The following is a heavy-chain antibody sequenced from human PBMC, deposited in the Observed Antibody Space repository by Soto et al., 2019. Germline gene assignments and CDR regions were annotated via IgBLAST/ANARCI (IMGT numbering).Heavy chain of an antibody. CDR3: VTDKVPTTFHI. CDR1: GGSISSNY. D-gene: IGHD1-1*01. V-gene: IGHV4-59*08. J-gene: IGHJ3*02. Sequence: QVQLQESGPGLVKPSETLSLTCTVSGGSISSNYWSWIRQPPGAGLEWIGYTSYSGATNYNPYLTSRAIITLHTSKTDFSLTLTSVTAPDTAVYYCVTDKVPTTFHIWGQGTMVTVSS. CDR2: TSYSGAT.